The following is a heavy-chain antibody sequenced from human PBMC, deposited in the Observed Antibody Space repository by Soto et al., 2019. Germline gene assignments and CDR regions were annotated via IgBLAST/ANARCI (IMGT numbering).Heavy chain of an antibody. J-gene: IGHJ4*02. D-gene: IGHD6-19*01. V-gene: IGHV4-30-4*02. CDR2: IYYSGST. Sequence: SDTLSLTCTVSGGSISSGDYYCSLIRQPPGKGLEWIGYIYYSGSTYYNPSLKSRVTISVDTSKNTLYLQMDSLRVDDTAVYYCARVIDKLAVAPFDYWGQGTLVTVSS. CDR3: ARVIDKLAVAPFDY. CDR1: GGSISSGDYY.